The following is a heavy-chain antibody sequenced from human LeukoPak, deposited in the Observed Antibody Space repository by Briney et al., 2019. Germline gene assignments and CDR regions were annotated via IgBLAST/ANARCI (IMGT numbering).Heavy chain of an antibody. D-gene: IGHD3-3*01. J-gene: IGHJ4*02. CDR2: ISGSGGST. Sequence: PGGSLRLSCVASGLTFVGYAMSWVRQSPGKGLEWVSAISGSGGSTYYADSVRGRFTISRDNSKNTLYLQMNSLRAEDTAVYFCAKETFRDHHYEFWSGYPPATFDYWGQGTLVTVSS. CDR1: GLTFVGYA. V-gene: IGHV3-23*01. CDR3: AKETFRDHHYEFWSGYPPATFDY.